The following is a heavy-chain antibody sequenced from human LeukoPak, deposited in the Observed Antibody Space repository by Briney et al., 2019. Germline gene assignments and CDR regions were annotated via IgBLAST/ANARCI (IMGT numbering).Heavy chain of an antibody. CDR3: ARGEVAYSGSYFDY. V-gene: IGHV4-39*01. Sequence: SETLSLTCTVSGGSISSSSYYWGWLRQPPGKGLEWIGSIYYSGSTYYNPSLKSRVTISVDTSKNQFSLKLSSVTAADTAVYYCARGEVAYSGSYFDYWGQGTLVTVSS. J-gene: IGHJ4*02. D-gene: IGHD1-26*01. CDR1: GGSISSSSYY. CDR2: IYYSGST.